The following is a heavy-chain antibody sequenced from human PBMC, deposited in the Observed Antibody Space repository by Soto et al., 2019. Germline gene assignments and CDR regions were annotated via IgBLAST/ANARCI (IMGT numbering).Heavy chain of an antibody. Sequence: GGSLRLSCAASGFTVTGYSMHWVRQAPGKGLEWVAVISYDGSNKYYADSVKGRFTISRDNSKNTLYLQMNSLRAEDTALYYCAKEVWSGPMDVWGQGTTVTVSS. CDR2: ISYDGSNK. J-gene: IGHJ6*02. V-gene: IGHV3-30*04. CDR1: GFTVTGYS. D-gene: IGHD3-3*01. CDR3: AKEVWSGPMDV.